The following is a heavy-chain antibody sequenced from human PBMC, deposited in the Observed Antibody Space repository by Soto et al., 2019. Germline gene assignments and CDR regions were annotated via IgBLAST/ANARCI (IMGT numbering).Heavy chain of an antibody. Sequence: QVQLVQSGAEVKKPGSSVKVSCKASGGTFSSYAISWVRQAPGQGLEWMGGIIPIFGTANYAQKFQGRVTITADESTSTAYMELSSLRSEDTAVYYCARGWIQLKDVGDESYAFDIWGQGTMVTVSS. D-gene: IGHD5-18*01. CDR3: ARGWIQLKDVGDESYAFDI. CDR1: GGTFSSYA. J-gene: IGHJ3*02. CDR2: IIPIFGTA. V-gene: IGHV1-69*01.